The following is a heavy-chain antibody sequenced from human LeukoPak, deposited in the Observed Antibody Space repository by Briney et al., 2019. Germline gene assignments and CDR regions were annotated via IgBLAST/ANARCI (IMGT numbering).Heavy chain of an antibody. D-gene: IGHD6-19*01. Sequence: ASVKVSCKASGYTFTAYYIHWVRQAPGQGLEWMGWISTYDGNTNYAQNLQGRVTMTTDTSTRTAYMELRSLRSGDTAVYYCARWSYSSDWYFGTFDIWGQGTTVTISS. CDR2: ISTYDGNT. V-gene: IGHV1-18*04. J-gene: IGHJ3*02. CDR3: ARWSYSSDWYFGTFDI. CDR1: GYTFTAYY.